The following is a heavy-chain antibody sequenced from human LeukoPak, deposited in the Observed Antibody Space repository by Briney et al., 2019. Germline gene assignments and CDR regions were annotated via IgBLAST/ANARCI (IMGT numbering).Heavy chain of an antibody. Sequence: PGGSLRLSCAASGFTFSSYWMTWVRQAPGEGLEWVANIKLDGSEKYYVDSVKGRFTISRDNAKNSLYLQMNSLRADDTAVCYCARVWAYYYDSNGYIDYWGQGTLVTVSS. D-gene: IGHD3-22*01. CDR2: IKLDGSEK. CDR3: ARVWAYYYDSNGYIDY. V-gene: IGHV3-7*05. CDR1: GFTFSSYW. J-gene: IGHJ4*02.